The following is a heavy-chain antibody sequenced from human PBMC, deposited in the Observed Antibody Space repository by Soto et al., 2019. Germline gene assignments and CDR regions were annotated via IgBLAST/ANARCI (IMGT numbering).Heavy chain of an antibody. J-gene: IGHJ6*02. CDR2: INTYNGNT. CDR3: AMVDVYVTPSPQDF. Sequence: QVQLVQSGAEVKNPGASVKVSCKASGYTCTRYGIGWARQAPGQGLEGMGGINTYNGNTNYAQNVQGRVTLTTDTSTSTGDMGLRSLRSSDTVIYYCAMVDVYVTPSPQDFWGQGNTVIVSS. CDR1: GYTCTRYG. D-gene: IGHD3-16*01. V-gene: IGHV1-18*01.